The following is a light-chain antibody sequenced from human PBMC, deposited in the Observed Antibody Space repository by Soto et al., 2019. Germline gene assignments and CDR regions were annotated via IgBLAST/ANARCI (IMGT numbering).Light chain of an antibody. CDR2: VAS. CDR3: KQYNEWPALT. CDR1: QSVSSN. V-gene: IGKV3-15*01. Sequence: EIVMTQSPVTLSVSPGERATLSCMASQSVSSNLACYQQKVGQAPRLLVYVASIRAPGVPARFSCSGSGREFTLTINSLQSEDFALYYCKQYNEWPALTFGGGTKVDI. J-gene: IGKJ4*01.